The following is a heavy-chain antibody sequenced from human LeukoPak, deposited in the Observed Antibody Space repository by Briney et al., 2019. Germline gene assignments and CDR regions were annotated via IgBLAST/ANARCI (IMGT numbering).Heavy chain of an antibody. V-gene: IGHV3-23*01. CDR1: RFTFSSYA. J-gene: IGHJ4*02. CDR2: IGGTGDKT. D-gene: IGHD6-19*01. CDR3: AKDPVVYHGGSGWHYFDY. Sequence: SGGSLRLSCAASRFTFSSYAMSWVRQAPGRGLEWVSTIGGTGDKTYYADSVKGRFTISRDNSMDTLYLQMNSLKAEDTAVYYCAKDPVVYHGGSGWHYFDYWGQGTLVTVSS.